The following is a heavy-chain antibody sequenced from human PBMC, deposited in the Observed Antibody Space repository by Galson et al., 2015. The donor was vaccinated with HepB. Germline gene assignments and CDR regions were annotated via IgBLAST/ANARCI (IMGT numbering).Heavy chain of an antibody. V-gene: IGHV3-23*01. J-gene: IGHJ4*02. D-gene: IGHD2-15*01. Sequence: SLRLSCAASGFTFSSYAMSWVRQAPGKGLEWVSAISGSGGSTYYADSVKGRFTISRDNSKNTLYLQMNSLRAEDTAVYYCAKDLMEVVVVAAPSMGDYWGQGTLVTVSS. CDR3: AKDLMEVVVVAAPSMGDY. CDR1: GFTFSSYA. CDR2: ISGSGGST.